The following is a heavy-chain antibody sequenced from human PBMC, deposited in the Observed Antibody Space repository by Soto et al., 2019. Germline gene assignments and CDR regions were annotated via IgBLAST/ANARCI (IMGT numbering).Heavy chain of an antibody. Sequence: PSLTCTVSGGSISSGDYYWSWIRQPPGKGLEWIGYIYYSGSTYYNPSLKSRVTISVDTSKNQFSLKLSSVTAADTAVYYCATLPPRIVVVVTPIPTWGQGTLVTVSS. CDR2: IYYSGST. V-gene: IGHV4-30-4*01. CDR3: ATLPPRIVVVVTPIPT. J-gene: IGHJ5*02. CDR1: GGSISSGDYY. D-gene: IGHD2-8*02.